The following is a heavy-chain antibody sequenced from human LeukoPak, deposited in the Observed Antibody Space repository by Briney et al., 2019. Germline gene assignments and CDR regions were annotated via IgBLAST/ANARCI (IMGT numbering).Heavy chain of an antibody. CDR1: GFTFDDYA. V-gene: IGHV3-9*01. Sequence: GGSLRLSCAASGFTFDDYAMHWVRQAPGKGLEWVSGISWNSGSIGYADSVKGRFTNSRDNAKNSLYLQMNSLRAEDTALYYCAKDGGSYLWFDYWGQGTLVTVSS. J-gene: IGHJ4*02. CDR2: ISWNSGSI. D-gene: IGHD1-26*01. CDR3: AKDGGSYLWFDY.